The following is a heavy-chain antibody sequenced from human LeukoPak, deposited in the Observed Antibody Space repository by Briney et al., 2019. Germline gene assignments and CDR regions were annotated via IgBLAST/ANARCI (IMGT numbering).Heavy chain of an antibody. CDR3: AKDSTPYSGNTFYFDY. CDR1: GFTFSSYG. V-gene: IGHV3-33*06. CDR2: IWYDGSNK. D-gene: IGHD1-7*01. J-gene: IGHJ4*02. Sequence: GGSLRLSCAASGFTFSSYGMHWVRQAPGKGLEWVAVIWYDGSNKYYADSVKGRFTISRDNSKNTLYLQMNSLRAEDTAVYYCAKDSTPYSGNTFYFDYWGQGTLVIVSS.